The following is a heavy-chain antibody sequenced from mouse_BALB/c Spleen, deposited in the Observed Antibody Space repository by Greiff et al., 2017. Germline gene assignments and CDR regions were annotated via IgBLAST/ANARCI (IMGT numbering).Heavy chain of an antibody. D-gene: IGHD2-14*01. V-gene: IGHV5-4*02. CDR3: ARGWYDGGGFAY. Sequence: EVKLVESGGGLVKPGGSLKLSCAASGFTFSDYYMYWVRQTPEKRLEWVATISDGGSYTYYPDSVKGRFTISRDNAKNNLYLQMSSLKSEDTAMYYCARGWYDGGGFAYWGQGTLVTVSA. J-gene: IGHJ3*01. CDR1: GFTFSDYY. CDR2: ISDGGSYT.